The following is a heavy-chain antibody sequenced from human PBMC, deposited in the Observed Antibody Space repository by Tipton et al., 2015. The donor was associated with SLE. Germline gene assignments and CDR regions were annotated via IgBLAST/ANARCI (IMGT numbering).Heavy chain of an antibody. CDR3: ARLPAAADY. Sequence: GLVKPSETLSLTCAVYGGSFSGYYWSWIRQPPGKGLEWIGEINHSASTNYNPSLKSRVTISLDTSKNHFSLKLSSVTAADTAVYYCARLPAAADYWGQGTLVTVSS. CDR1: GGSFSGYY. V-gene: IGHV4-34*01. CDR2: INHSAST. D-gene: IGHD6-13*01. J-gene: IGHJ4*02.